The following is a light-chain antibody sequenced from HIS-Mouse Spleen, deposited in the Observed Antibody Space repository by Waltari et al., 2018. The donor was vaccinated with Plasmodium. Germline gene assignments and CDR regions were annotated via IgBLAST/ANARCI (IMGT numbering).Light chain of an antibody. J-gene: IGKJ4*01. Sequence: IVLTQSPATLPLSPGARASLPCRASQSVGIHLAWYQQKPGQAPRRLIYDASNRATGIPARFSGSGSGTDFTLTISSLAPEDLAVYYCQQRSNWPPLTFGGGTKVEIK. V-gene: IGKV3-11*01. CDR1: QSVGIH. CDR2: DAS. CDR3: QQRSNWPPLT.